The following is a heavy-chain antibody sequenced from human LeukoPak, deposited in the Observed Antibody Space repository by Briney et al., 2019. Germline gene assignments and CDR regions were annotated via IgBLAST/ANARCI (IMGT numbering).Heavy chain of an antibody. CDR2: ISGSGGST. CDR1: GFTFSSYA. J-gene: IGHJ6*03. CDR3: AKDGQWLVGYYYYYMDV. Sequence: PGGSLRLSCAASGFTFSSYAMSWVRQAPGKGLEWVSAISGSGGSTYYADSVKGRFTISRDNSKNTLYLQMNSLRAEDTAVYYCAKDGQWLVGYYYYYMDVWGKGTTVTVSS. D-gene: IGHD6-19*01. V-gene: IGHV3-23*01.